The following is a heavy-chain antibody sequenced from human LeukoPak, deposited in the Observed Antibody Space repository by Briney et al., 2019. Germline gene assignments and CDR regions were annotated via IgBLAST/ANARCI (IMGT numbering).Heavy chain of an antibody. CDR1: GITFSDAW. J-gene: IGHJ4*02. Sequence: PGGSLRLSCTASGITFSDAWMSWVRQAPGKGLEWVGHIKSKTDGETTDYGAPVKGRFSISRDDSKNTLYLQMNSLKTEDTAAYYCTTEFWGSYNFWGQGTLVTVSS. V-gene: IGHV3-15*01. CDR3: TTEFWGSYNF. CDR2: IKSKTDGETT. D-gene: IGHD7-27*01.